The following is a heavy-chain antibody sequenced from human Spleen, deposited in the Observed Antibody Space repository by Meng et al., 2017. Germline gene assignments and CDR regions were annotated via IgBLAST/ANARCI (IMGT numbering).Heavy chain of an antibody. CDR1: GGSFSDYY. Sequence: QVHFPVWVAGRLTPSRPTSLSCVVSGGSFSDYYWSWIRQPPGKGLEWIGEINHSGSTNYNPSLESRATISVDTSQNNLSLKLSSVTAADSAVYYCARGPTTMAHDFDYWGQGTLVTVSS. CDR3: ARGPTTMAHDFDY. CDR2: INHSGST. J-gene: IGHJ4*02. V-gene: IGHV4-34*01. D-gene: IGHD4-11*01.